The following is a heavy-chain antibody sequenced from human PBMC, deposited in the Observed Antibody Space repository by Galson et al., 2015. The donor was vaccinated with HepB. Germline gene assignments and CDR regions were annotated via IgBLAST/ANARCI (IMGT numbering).Heavy chain of an antibody. J-gene: IGHJ4*02. Sequence: SVKVSCKASGGTFSSYAISWVRQAPGQGLEWMGGIIPIFGTANYAQKFQGRVTITADKSTSTAYMELSSLRSEDTAVYYCARSKDIGPVAGLNYFDYWGQGTLVTVSS. CDR1: GGTFSSYA. CDR3: ARSKDIGPVAGLNYFDY. CDR2: IIPIFGTA. D-gene: IGHD6-19*01. V-gene: IGHV1-69*06.